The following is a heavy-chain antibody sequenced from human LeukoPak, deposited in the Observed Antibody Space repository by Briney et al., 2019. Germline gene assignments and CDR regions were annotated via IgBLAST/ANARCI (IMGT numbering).Heavy chain of an antibody. CDR1: GYSFTSYW. V-gene: IGHV5-51*01. J-gene: IGHJ5*02. CDR3: AIKSGVGNMVRGFDP. Sequence: GESLKISCKGSGYSFTSYWIGWVRQMPGKGLEWMGIIYPGDSDTRYSPSFQGQVTISADKSISTAYLQWSSLKASDTAMYYCAIKSGVGNMVRGFDPWGQGTLVTVSS. D-gene: IGHD3-10*01. CDR2: IYPGDSDT.